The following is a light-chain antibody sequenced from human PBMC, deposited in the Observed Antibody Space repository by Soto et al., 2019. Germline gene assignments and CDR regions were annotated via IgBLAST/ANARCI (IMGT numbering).Light chain of an antibody. CDR3: SSYTDTGHVV. J-gene: IGLJ2*01. V-gene: IGLV2-14*01. Sequence: QSVLTQPASVSGSPGQSITISCTETSSDIGAYDYVSWYQQHPGKAPKLMIFEVSDRPSGASIRFSGSKSGNTASLTISGLQTEDEADYYCSSYTDTGHVVFGRGTKLTVL. CDR2: EVS. CDR1: SSDIGAYDY.